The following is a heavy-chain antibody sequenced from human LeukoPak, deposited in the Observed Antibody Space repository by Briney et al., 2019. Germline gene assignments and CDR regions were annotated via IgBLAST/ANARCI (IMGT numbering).Heavy chain of an antibody. J-gene: IGHJ5*02. CDR1: GFTFSSYG. Sequence: GGSLRLSCAASGFTFSSYGLSWVRQAPGKGLEWVSVITGSGDSTFYADSVKGRFTISRDNSKNTLYLQMNSLRADDTAVYYCGRDGRLIQLWFDPWGQGTLVTVSS. V-gene: IGHV3-23*01. CDR2: ITGSGDST. CDR3: GRDGRLIQLWFDP. D-gene: IGHD5-18*01.